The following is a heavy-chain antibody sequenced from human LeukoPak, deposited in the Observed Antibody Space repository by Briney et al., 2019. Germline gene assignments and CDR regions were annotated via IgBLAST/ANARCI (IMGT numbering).Heavy chain of an antibody. J-gene: IGHJ4*02. V-gene: IGHV3-30*18. CDR3: AKARSGYYYRIDY. CDR1: GFTFSSYG. Sequence: PGGSLRLSCAASGFTFSSYGMHWVRQAPGKGLEWVAVISYDGSNKYYADSVKGRFTISRDNSKNTLHLQMNSLRAEDTAVYYCAKARSGYYYRIDYWGQGTLVTVSS. D-gene: IGHD3-22*01. CDR2: ISYDGSNK.